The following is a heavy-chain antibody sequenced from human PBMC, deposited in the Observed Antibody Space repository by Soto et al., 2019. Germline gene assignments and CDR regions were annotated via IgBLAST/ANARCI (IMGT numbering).Heavy chain of an antibody. Sequence: QVQLQESGPGLVKPSQTLSLTCTVSGGSISSGGYYWSWIRQHPGKGLEWIGYIYYSGSTYYNPSLKSRVTISVDSSKNQFSLKLSSVTAADTAVYYCERVSRNDYGDYRGLGGLDYWGQGTLVTVSS. CDR3: ERVSRNDYGDYRGLGGLDY. V-gene: IGHV4-31*03. CDR2: IYYSGST. J-gene: IGHJ4*02. D-gene: IGHD4-17*01. CDR1: GGSISSGGYY.